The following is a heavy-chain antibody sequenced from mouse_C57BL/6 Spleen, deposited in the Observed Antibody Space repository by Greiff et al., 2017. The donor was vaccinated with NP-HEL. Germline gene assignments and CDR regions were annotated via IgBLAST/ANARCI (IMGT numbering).Heavy chain of an antibody. CDR2: IHPSDGDT. CDR1: GYTFTSYW. V-gene: IGHV1-74*01. Sequence: VQLQQSGAELVKPGASVKVSCKASGYTFTSYWMHWVKQRPGQGLEWIGRIHPSDGDTNYNQKFKGKATLTVDKSSSTAYMQLSSLTSEDSAVYYCATYYYGTLYYFDDWGQGTTLTVSS. D-gene: IGHD1-1*01. CDR3: ATYYYGTLYYFDD. J-gene: IGHJ2*01.